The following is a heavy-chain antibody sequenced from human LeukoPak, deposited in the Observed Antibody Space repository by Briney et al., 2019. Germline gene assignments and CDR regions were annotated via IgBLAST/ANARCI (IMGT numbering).Heavy chain of an antibody. CDR1: GFTFSSYA. CDR2: ISYDGSNK. D-gene: IGHD2-15*01. Sequence: PGGSLRLSCAASGFTFSSYAMPWVRQAPGKGLEWVAVISYDGSNKYYADSVKGRFTISRDNSKNTLYLQMNSLRAEDTAVYYCARHEASGGNVNTFDYWGQGTLVTVSS. J-gene: IGHJ4*02. CDR3: ARHEASGGNVNTFDY. V-gene: IGHV3-30-3*01.